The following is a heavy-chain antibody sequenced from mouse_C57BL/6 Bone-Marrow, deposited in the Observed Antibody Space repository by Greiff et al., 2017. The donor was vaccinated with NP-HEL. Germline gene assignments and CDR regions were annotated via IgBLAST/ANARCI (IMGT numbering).Heavy chain of an antibody. Sequence: EVQLQQSGPELVKPGASVKISCKASGYTFTDYYMNWVKQSHGKSLEWIGDINPNNGGTSYNQKFKGKATLTVDKSSSTAYMELRSLTSEDSAVYYCARSLYSNYVGGFDYWGQGTTLTVSS. J-gene: IGHJ2*01. CDR1: GYTFTDYY. CDR3: ARSLYSNYVGGFDY. CDR2: INPNNGGT. D-gene: IGHD2-5*01. V-gene: IGHV1-26*01.